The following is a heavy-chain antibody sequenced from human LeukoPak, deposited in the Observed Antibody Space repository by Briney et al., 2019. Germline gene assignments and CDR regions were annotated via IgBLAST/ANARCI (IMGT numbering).Heavy chain of an antibody. CDR1: GGSISSGSYY. V-gene: IGHV4-61*02. CDR3: ARVSEDSSSWYGTDAFDI. J-gene: IGHJ3*02. D-gene: IGHD6-13*01. CDR2: IYTSGST. Sequence: PSETLSLTCTVSGGSISSGSYYWSWIRQPAGKGLEWIGRIYTSGSTNYNPSLKSRVTISVDTSKNQFSLKLSSVTAADTAVYYCARVSEDSSSWYGTDAFDIWGQGTMVTVSS.